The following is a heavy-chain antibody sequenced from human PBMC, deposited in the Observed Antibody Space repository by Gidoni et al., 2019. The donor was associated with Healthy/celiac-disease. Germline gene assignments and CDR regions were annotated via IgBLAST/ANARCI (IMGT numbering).Heavy chain of an antibody. CDR1: GFTFSSYW. V-gene: IGHV3-7*04. CDR3: ARGGYCTNGVCYRLYYFDY. J-gene: IGHJ4*02. CDR2: IKQDGSEK. Sequence: EVQLVESGGGLVQPGGSLRLSCAASGFTFSSYWMSWVRQAPGKGPEWVANIKQDGSEKYYVDSVKGRFTISRDNAKNSLYLQMNSLRAEDTAVYYCARGGYCTNGVCYRLYYFDYWGQGTLVTVSS. D-gene: IGHD2-8*01.